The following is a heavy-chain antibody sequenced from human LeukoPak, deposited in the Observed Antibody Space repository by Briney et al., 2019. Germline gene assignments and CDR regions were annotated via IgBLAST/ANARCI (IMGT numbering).Heavy chain of an antibody. Sequence: GGSLRLSCAASGFTFNTYWMHWVRQAPGKGLVWVSRINGDGSSTTYADSVKGRFTISRDNSKNTLYVQLNSLRAEDTAVYYCAKPHTPYCSGATCYLFDFWGQGTLVTVSS. J-gene: IGHJ4*02. V-gene: IGHV3-74*03. CDR3: AKPHTPYCSGATCYLFDF. CDR2: INGDGSST. D-gene: IGHD2-15*01. CDR1: GFTFNTYW.